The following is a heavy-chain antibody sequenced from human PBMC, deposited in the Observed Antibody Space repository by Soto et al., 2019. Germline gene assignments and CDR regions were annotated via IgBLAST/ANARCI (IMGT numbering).Heavy chain of an antibody. CDR1: GGSFSGYY. D-gene: IGHD1-7*01. Sequence: PSETLSLTCAVYGGSFSGYYWSWIRQPPGKGLEWIGEINHSGSTNYNPSLKSRVTISVDTSKNQFSLKLSSVTAADTAVYYCARVGGMEITGTTTDHYYYYMDVWGKGTTVTVSS. CDR2: INHSGST. CDR3: ARVGGMEITGTTTDHYYYYMDV. V-gene: IGHV4-34*01. J-gene: IGHJ6*03.